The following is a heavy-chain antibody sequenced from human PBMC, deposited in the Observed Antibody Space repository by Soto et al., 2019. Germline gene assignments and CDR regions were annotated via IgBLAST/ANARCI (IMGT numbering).Heavy chain of an antibody. CDR2: ISYDGSNK. V-gene: IGHV3-30-3*01. D-gene: IGHD3-9*01. J-gene: IGHJ4*02. CDR3: ARDLYDIWTGYYSRRRDY. Sequence: QVQLVESGGGVVQPGRSLRLSCAASGFTFSSYAMHWVRQAPGKGLEWVAVISYDGSNKYYADSVKGRFTISRDNSKNTLYRQMNSLRAEDTAVYYCARDLYDIWTGYYSRRRDYWGQGTLVTVS. CDR1: GFTFSSYA.